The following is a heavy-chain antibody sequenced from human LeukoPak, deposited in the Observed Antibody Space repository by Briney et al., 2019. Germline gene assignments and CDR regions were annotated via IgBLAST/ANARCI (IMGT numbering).Heavy chain of an antibody. V-gene: IGHV3-30*02. CDR1: GFTFSSYG. CDR3: AKGDRGYSYGCSLDY. D-gene: IGHD5-18*01. J-gene: IGHJ4*02. Sequence: GGSLRLSCAASGFTFSSYGMHWVRQAPGKGLEWVAFIRYDGSNKYYADSVRGRFTISRDNSKNTLYLQMNSLRAEDTAVYYCAKGDRGYSYGCSLDYWGQGTLVTVSS. CDR2: IRYDGSNK.